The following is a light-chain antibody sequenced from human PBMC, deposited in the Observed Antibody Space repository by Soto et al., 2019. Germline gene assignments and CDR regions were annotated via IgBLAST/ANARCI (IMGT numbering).Light chain of an antibody. CDR1: QSIGTN. J-gene: IGKJ2*01. CDR2: DAS. CDR3: QQYYSFPRT. Sequence: DIQMTQSPSSLPASVGDRVTITCRASQSIGTNLNWYHQKPGKAPNLLIYDASSLQSGVPSRFSGSGSGTDFTLTISSLQPEDFATYFCQQYYSFPRTFGQGTKVDIK. V-gene: IGKV1-39*01.